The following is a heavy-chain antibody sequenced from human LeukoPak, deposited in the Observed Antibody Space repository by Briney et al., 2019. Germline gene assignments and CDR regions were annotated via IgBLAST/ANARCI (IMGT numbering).Heavy chain of an antibody. CDR3: ACSNGYSSGWYLPITDY. V-gene: IGHV1-69*06. J-gene: IGHJ4*02. Sequence: SVKVSCKASGYTFTTYGMNWVRQAPGQGLEWMGGIIPIFGTANYAQKFQGRVTITADKSTSTAYMELSSLRSEDTAVYYCACSNGYSSGWYLPITDYWGQGTLVTVSS. CDR1: GYTFTTYG. D-gene: IGHD6-19*01. CDR2: IIPIFGTA.